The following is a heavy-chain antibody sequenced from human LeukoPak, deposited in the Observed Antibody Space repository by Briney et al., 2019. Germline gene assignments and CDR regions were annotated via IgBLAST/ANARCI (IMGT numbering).Heavy chain of an antibody. V-gene: IGHV1-69*13. D-gene: IGHD2-2*01. CDR1: GGTFSSYA. CDR2: IIPIFGTA. J-gene: IGHJ4*02. CDR3: ARGYCSSTGCFFDY. Sequence: SVKVSCKASGGTFSSYAISWVRQAPGQGLEWMGGIIPIFGTANYAQKFQGRVTITADESTSTAYMELSSLRSQDTAVYYCARGYCSSTGCFFDYWGQGTLVTVSS.